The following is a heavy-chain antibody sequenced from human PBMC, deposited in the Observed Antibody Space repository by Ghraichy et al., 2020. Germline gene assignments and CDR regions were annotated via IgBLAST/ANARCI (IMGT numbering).Heavy chain of an antibody. Sequence: ASVKVSCKASGYTFTGYYMHWVRQAPGQGLEWMGWINPNSGGTNYAQKFQGRVTMTRDTSISTAYMELSRLRSDDTAVYYCARGPANWGSPWYFDYWGQGTLVTVSS. V-gene: IGHV1-2*02. D-gene: IGHD7-27*01. CDR1: GYTFTGYY. CDR2: INPNSGGT. CDR3: ARGPANWGSPWYFDY. J-gene: IGHJ4*02.